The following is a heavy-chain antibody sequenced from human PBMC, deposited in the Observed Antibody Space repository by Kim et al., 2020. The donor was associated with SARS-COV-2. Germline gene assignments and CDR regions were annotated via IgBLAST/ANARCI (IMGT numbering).Heavy chain of an antibody. CDR3: ASDGIGANPGDALSI. D-gene: IGHD1-26*01. V-gene: IGHV3-48*02. CDR1: GFTFNTHS. CDR2: INSNGAII. Sequence: GGSLRLSCAASGFTFNTHSMNWVRQAPGKGLEWLSYINSNGAIIYYAGSVKGRFTISRDNAKNSLSLQMDSLRDDDTAMYYCASDGIGANPGDALSIWGQGTMVTVSS. J-gene: IGHJ3*02.